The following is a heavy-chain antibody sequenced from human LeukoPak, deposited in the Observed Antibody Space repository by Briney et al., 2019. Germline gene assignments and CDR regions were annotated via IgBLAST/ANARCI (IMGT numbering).Heavy chain of an antibody. CDR2: ISSSGSTI. CDR3: ATFSAAGSYNWFDP. V-gene: IGHV3-11*04. Sequence: PGGSLRLSCAASGFTFSDYYMSWIRQAPGKGLEWVSYISSSGSTIYYADSVKGRFTISRDNAKNSLYLQMNSLRAEDTAVYYCATFSAAGSYNWFDPWGQGTLVTVSS. CDR1: GFTFSDYY. J-gene: IGHJ5*02. D-gene: IGHD6-13*01.